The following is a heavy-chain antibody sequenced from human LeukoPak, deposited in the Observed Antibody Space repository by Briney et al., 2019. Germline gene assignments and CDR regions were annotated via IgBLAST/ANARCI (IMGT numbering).Heavy chain of an antibody. CDR1: GFTFDDYG. Sequence: PGGSLSLSCAASGFTFDDYGMSWVRQAPGKGLERVSGINWNGGSTGYADSVKGRFTISRDNAKNSLYLQMNSLRAEDTALYYCARGVLRFLEWLSFSPEFDYWGQGTLVTVSS. CDR2: INWNGGST. D-gene: IGHD3-3*01. CDR3: ARGVLRFLEWLSFSPEFDY. V-gene: IGHV3-20*04. J-gene: IGHJ4*02.